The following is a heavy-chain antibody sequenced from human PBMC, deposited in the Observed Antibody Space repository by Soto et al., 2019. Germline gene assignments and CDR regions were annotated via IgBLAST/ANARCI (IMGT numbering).Heavy chain of an antibody. CDR2: IYHSGST. J-gene: IGHJ4*02. Sequence: SETLSLTCAVSGGSISSGGYSWSWIRQPPGRGLEWIGYIYHSGSTYYNPSLKSRVTISVDRSKNQFSLKLSSVTAADTAVYYCARRYGGNFDFWGQGTLVTVSS. CDR1: GGSISSGGYS. CDR3: ARRYGGNFDF. V-gene: IGHV4-30-2*01. D-gene: IGHD1-26*01.